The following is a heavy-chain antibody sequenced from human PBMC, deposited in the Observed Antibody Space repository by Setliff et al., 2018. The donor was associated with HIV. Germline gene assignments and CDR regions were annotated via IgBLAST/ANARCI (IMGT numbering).Heavy chain of an antibody. CDR1: GSTFSTYD. V-gene: IGHV1-8*01. CDR2: MNPNSGNT. J-gene: IGHJ4*02. Sequence: ASVKVSCKPSGSTFSTYDINWVRQATGQGLEWMGWMNPNSGNTGYAQKFQGRVTMTRNTSISTAYMELSSLRSDDTAVYYCAREVLQYYYANNHKILDYWGQGTLVTVS. CDR3: AREVLQYYYANNHKILDY. D-gene: IGHD3-10*01.